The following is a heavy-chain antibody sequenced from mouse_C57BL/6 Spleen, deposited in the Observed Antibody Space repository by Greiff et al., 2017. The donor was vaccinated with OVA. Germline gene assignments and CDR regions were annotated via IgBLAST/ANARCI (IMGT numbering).Heavy chain of an antibody. CDR3: TEETIYYDYDGEFDY. Sequence: EVKVEESGGGLVQPGGSMKLSCVASGFTFSNYWMNWVRQSPEKGLEWVAQIRLKSDNYATHYAESVKGRFTISRDDSKSSVYLQMNNLRAADTGIYYCTEETIYYDYDGEFDYWGQGTTLTVSS. J-gene: IGHJ2*01. CDR2: IRLKSDNYAT. V-gene: IGHV6-3*01. CDR1: GFTFSNYW. D-gene: IGHD2-4*01.